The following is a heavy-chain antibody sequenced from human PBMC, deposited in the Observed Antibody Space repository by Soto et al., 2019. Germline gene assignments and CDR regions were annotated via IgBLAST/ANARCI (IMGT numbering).Heavy chain of an antibody. CDR1: GGTFSSYA. CDR3: ARSPRVDIVATISYYYYGMDV. V-gene: IGHV1-69*13. Sequence: VASVKVSCKASGGTFSSYAISWVRQAPGQGLEWMGGIIPIFGTANYAQKFQGRVTITADESTSTAYMELSSLRSEDTAVYYCARSPRVDIVATISYYYYGMDVWGQGTTVTV. CDR2: IIPIFGTA. D-gene: IGHD5-12*01. J-gene: IGHJ6*02.